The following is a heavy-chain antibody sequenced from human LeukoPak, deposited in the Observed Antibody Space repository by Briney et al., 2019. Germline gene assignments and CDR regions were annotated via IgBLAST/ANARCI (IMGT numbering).Heavy chain of an antibody. V-gene: IGHV1-69*13. D-gene: IGHD3-10*01. J-gene: IGHJ6*03. CDR3: ARAEYYYGSGDRNYYYYMDV. Sequence: SVKVSCKASGYTFTGYYMHWVRQAPGQGLEWMGGIIPIFGTANYAQKFQGRVTITADESTSTAYMELSSLRSEDTAVYYCARAEYYYGSGDRNYYYYMDVWGKGTTVTISS. CDR1: GYTFTGYY. CDR2: IIPIFGTA.